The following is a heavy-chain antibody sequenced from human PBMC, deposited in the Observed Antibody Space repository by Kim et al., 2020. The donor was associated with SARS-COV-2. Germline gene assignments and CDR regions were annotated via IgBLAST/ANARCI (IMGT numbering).Heavy chain of an antibody. V-gene: IGHV1-3*01. CDR1: GYTFTSYA. D-gene: IGHD4-17*01. J-gene: IGHJ4*02. CDR2: INAGNGNT. CDR3: ARDRYYGGNSNFDY. Sequence: ASVEVSCKASGYTFTSYAMHWVRQAPGQRLEWMGWINAGNGNTKYSQKFQGRVTITRDTSASTAYMELSSLRSEDTAVYYCARDRYYGGNSNFDYWGQGTLVTVSS.